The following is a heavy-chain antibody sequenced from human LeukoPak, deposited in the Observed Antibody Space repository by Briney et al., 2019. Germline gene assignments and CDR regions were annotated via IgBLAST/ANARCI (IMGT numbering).Heavy chain of an antibody. CDR1: GGSISSSVYY. CDR2: IYYSGST. J-gene: IGHJ4*02. CDR3: AKHPQY. Sequence: SETLSLTCTVSGGSISSSVYYWGWIRQPPGKGLEWIGSIYYSGSTYYNPSLKSRVAISVDTSKNQFALKLTSVTAADTAVYYCAKHPQYWGQGTLVTVSS. V-gene: IGHV4-39*01.